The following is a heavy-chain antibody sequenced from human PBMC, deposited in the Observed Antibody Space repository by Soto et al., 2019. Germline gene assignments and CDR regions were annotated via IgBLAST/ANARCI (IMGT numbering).Heavy chain of an antibody. J-gene: IGHJ4*02. CDR2: IYYSGST. V-gene: IGHV4-4*07. Sequence: PSETLSLTCTVSGGSISSYYWSWIRQPAGKGLEWIGRIYYSGSTYYNPSLKSRVTISVDTSKNQFSLKLSSVTAADTAVYYCAREADPYNWNRSVDYWGQGTLVTVSS. D-gene: IGHD1-20*01. CDR1: GGSISSYY. CDR3: AREADPYNWNRSVDY.